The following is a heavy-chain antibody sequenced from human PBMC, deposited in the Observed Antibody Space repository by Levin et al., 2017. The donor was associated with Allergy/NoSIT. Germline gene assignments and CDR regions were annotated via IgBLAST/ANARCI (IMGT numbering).Heavy chain of an antibody. CDR3: ATGPTVTTYYYFDY. D-gene: IGHD4-17*01. Sequence: GGSLRLSCAASGFTVSSNYMSWVHQAPGKGLEWVSVIYSGGSTYYADSVKGRFTISRDNSKNTLYLQMNSLRAEDTAVYYCATGPTVTTYYYFDYWGQGTLVTVSS. V-gene: IGHV3-53*01. CDR1: GFTVSSNY. CDR2: IYSGGST. J-gene: IGHJ4*02.